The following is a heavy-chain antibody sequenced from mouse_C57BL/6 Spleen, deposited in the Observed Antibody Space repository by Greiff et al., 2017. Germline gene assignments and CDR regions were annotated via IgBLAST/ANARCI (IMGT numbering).Heavy chain of an antibody. V-gene: IGHV1-9*01. J-gene: IGHJ2*01. CDR1: GYTFTGYR. CDR3: ARNVLRLFDY. D-gene: IGHD1-2*01. Sequence: QVQLQQSGAELMKPGASVKLSCKATGYTFTGYRIEWVKQRHGHGLEWIGEILPGSGSTTYNEKVKGKATFTADKAPNTAYMQRSSLTTEDSAIYYWARNVLRLFDYWGQGTTLTVSS. CDR2: ILPGSGST.